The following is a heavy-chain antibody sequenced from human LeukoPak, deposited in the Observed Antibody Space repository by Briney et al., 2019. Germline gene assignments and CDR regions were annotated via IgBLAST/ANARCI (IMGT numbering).Heavy chain of an antibody. CDR1: GVSISSGGYY. J-gene: IGHJ4*02. CDR2: IYYSGST. Sequence: SETLSLTCTVSGVSISSGGYYWSWIRQHPGKGLEWIGYIYYSGSTYYNPSLKSRVTISVDTSKNQFSLKLSSVTAADTAVYYCARGGGGLSDYWGQGTLVTVSS. V-gene: IGHV4-31*03. CDR3: ARGGGGLSDY. D-gene: IGHD4-23*01.